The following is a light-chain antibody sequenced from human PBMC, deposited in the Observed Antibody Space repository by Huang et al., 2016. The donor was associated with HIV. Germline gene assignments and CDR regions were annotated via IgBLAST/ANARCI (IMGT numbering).Light chain of an antibody. J-gene: IGKJ4*01. CDR3: QQYGSVSR. CDR2: GAS. Sequence: EIVLTQSPGTLSLSPGQRATLSCRASQSVRDDNLAWYQQKPGQPPRLLIYGASRRATGVPDSCSGSGSGRDFTLTVSRLEPEDFSVYYCQQYGSVSRFGGGTKVEIK. V-gene: IGKV3-20*01. CDR1: QSVRDDN.